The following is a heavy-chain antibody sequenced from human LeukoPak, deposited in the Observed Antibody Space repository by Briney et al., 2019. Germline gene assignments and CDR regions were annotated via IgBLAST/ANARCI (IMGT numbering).Heavy chain of an antibody. V-gene: IGHV3-48*03. CDR1: GFQFSSYE. CDR2: ISAGGTTT. CDR3: ASLWFDP. Sequence: GGSLRPSCAASGFQFSSYEMNWVRQAPGKGLEWVSYISAGGTTTYYVDSVKGRFTISRDNTKSSLYLQMNSLRAEDMAVYYCASLWFDPWGQGSLVTVSS. J-gene: IGHJ5*02.